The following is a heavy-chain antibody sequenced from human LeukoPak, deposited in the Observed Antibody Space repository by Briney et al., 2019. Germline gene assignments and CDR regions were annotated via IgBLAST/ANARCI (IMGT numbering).Heavy chain of an antibody. V-gene: IGHV4-34*01. Sequence: SETLSLTCAVYGGSFSGYYWSWIRHPPGKGLEWIGEINHSGSTNYNPFLKSRVTISVDTSKNQFSLKLSSVTAADTAVYYCARGLEDYYDSSGASGAFDIWGQGTMVTVSS. J-gene: IGHJ3*02. D-gene: IGHD3-22*01. CDR3: ARGLEDYYDSSGASGAFDI. CDR2: INHSGST. CDR1: GGSFSGYY.